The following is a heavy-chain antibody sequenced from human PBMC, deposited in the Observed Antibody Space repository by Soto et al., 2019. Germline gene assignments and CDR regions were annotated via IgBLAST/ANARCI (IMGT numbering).Heavy chain of an antibody. CDR3: AKQRADYGSGADTFYFDS. V-gene: IGHV3-23*01. Sequence: PGGSLRLSCTVSGVTFSNYSINWVRQAPWKGLEWVSSLSGSGVTTYYADSVKGRFIISRDNSKNTLYLLMNSLRAEDTALYYCAKQRADYGSGADTFYFDSWGQGALVAFSS. CDR1: GVTFSNYS. D-gene: IGHD3-10*01. J-gene: IGHJ4*02. CDR2: LSGSGVTT.